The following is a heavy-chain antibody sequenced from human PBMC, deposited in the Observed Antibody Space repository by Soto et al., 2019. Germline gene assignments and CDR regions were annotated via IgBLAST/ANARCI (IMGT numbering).Heavy chain of an antibody. CDR1: GFTFSSYA. CDR2: ISYDGSNK. J-gene: IGHJ4*02. Sequence: QVQLVESGGGVVQPGRSLRLSCAASGFTFSSYAMHWVRQAPGKGLEWVAVISYDGSNKYYADSVKGRFTISRDNSKNTLYLQMNSLRTEDTAVYYCAKGRIYSSSGRRFYFDYWGQGTLVTVSS. CDR3: AKGRIYSSSGRRFYFDY. V-gene: IGHV3-30-3*01. D-gene: IGHD6-6*01.